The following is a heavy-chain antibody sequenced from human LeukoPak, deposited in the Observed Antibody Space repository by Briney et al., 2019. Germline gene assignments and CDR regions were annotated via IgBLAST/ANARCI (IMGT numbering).Heavy chain of an antibody. Sequence: GGSLRPSCTASGFTFSRYALNWVRQAPGKGLEWVSYISRTNEIHDADSVKGRFTISRDDAKNSLYLQMNSLRVDDTAVYYCARDDNWAFDYWGQGTLVTVSS. V-gene: IGHV3-21*05. D-gene: IGHD1-1*01. CDR1: GFTFSRYA. CDR2: ISRTNEI. CDR3: ARDDNWAFDY. J-gene: IGHJ4*02.